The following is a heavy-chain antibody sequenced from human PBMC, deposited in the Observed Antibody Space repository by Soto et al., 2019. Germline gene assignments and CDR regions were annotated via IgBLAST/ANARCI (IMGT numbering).Heavy chain of an antibody. Sequence: PGGSLRLSCAASGFTSSSYGMHWVRQAPGKGLEWVAVISYDGSNKYYADSVKGRFTISRDNSKNTLYLQMNSLRAEDTAVYYCAKDTLLWFGELLVNYGMDVWGQGTTVTVSS. J-gene: IGHJ6*02. V-gene: IGHV3-30*18. CDR1: GFTSSSYG. CDR2: ISYDGSNK. D-gene: IGHD3-10*01. CDR3: AKDTLLWFGELLVNYGMDV.